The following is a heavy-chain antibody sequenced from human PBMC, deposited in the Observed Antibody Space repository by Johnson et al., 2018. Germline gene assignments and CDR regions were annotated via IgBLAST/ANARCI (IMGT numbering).Heavy chain of an antibody. CDR1: GGSFRDYY. Sequence: QVQLQQWGAGLLKPSETLSLIRAVSGGSFRDYYWCWIRQSPGKGLERSGEIGHSGSTNHNPSLKSRVTIPVDTAKNQCNLKLTYVTAADTAVYYCARGWYPRGYWGQGTLVTVSS. CDR3: ARGWYPRGY. CDR2: IGHSGST. J-gene: IGHJ1*01. V-gene: IGHV4-34*01. D-gene: IGHD6-13*01.